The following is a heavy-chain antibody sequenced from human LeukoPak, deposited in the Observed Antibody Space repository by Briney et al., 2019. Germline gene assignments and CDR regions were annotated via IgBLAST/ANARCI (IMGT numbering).Heavy chain of an antibody. J-gene: IGHJ1*01. D-gene: IGHD2-2*01. CDR2: IRYDGSNK. CDR3: AKDPVVVPAAKYFQH. Sequence: GGSLRLSCAASGFTFSSYGMHWVRQAPGKGLEWVAFIRYDGSNKYYADSVKGRFTISRDNSKNTLYLRMNSLRAEDTAVYYCAKDPVVVPAAKYFQHWGQGTLVTVSS. V-gene: IGHV3-30*02. CDR1: GFTFSSYG.